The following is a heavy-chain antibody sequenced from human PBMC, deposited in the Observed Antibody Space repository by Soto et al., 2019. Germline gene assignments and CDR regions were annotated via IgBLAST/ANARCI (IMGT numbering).Heavy chain of an antibody. CDR2: ISYDGSNK. CDR1: GFTFSSYG. Sequence: GGSLRLSCAASGFTFSSYGMHWVRQAPGKGLEWVAVISYDGSNKYYADSVKGRFTSSRDNSESTLYLQMNSLRDEDTAIYYCAKESPFSGNTIHIDYWGQGTLVTVSS. V-gene: IGHV3-30*18. J-gene: IGHJ4*02. D-gene: IGHD1-1*01. CDR3: AKESPFSGNTIHIDY.